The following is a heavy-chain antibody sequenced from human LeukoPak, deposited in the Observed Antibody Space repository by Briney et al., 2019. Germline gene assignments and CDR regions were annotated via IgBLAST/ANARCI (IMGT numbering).Heavy chain of an antibody. J-gene: IGHJ4*02. CDR2: ISGYNGNT. CDR3: ARDRYSSSWYLTNFDY. V-gene: IGHV1-18*01. CDR1: GGTFSSSA. D-gene: IGHD6-13*01. Sequence: ASVKVSCKASGGTFSSSAISWVRQAPGQGLEWMGWISGYNGNTNYAQKLQGRVTMTTDTSTSTAYMELRSLRSDDTAVYYCARDRYSSSWYLTNFDYWGQGTLVTVSS.